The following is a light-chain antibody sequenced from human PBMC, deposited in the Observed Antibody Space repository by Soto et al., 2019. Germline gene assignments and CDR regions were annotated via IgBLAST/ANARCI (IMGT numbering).Light chain of an antibody. CDR3: LQHNSYPLT. J-gene: IGKJ4*01. V-gene: IGKV1-17*01. Sequence: DIQMTQSPSSLSASVGDRVTITCRASQGIRNDFGLYQQKPGKAPKRLIYAASSLQSGVPSRFSGSGSGTEFTLTISSLQPEDFATYYCLQHNSYPLTFGGGTKVEIK. CDR1: QGIRND. CDR2: AAS.